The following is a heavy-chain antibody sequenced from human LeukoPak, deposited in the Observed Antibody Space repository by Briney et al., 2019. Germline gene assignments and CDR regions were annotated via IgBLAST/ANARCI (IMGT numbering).Heavy chain of an antibody. J-gene: IGHJ5*02. CDR1: GGSISSSSYY. Sequence: SETLSLTCTVSGGSISSSSYYWGWIRQPPGKGLEWIGSIYHSGSTYYNPSLKSRVTISVDTSKNQFSLKLSSVTAADTAVYYCARVEVWFDPWGQGTLVTVSS. V-gene: IGHV4-39*07. CDR2: IYHSGST. CDR3: ARVEVWFDP.